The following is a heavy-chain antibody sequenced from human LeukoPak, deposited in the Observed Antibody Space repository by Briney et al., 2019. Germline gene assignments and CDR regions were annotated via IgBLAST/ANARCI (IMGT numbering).Heavy chain of an antibody. CDR1: GGSISSYY. Sequence: SETLSLTCTVSGGSISSYYWSWIRQPPGKVLEWIGYIYYSGSTNYNPSLKSRVTISVDTSKNQFSLKLSSVTAADTAVYYCARVGYSGYDYRGAFDIWGQGTMVTVSS. CDR3: ARVGYSGYDYRGAFDI. V-gene: IGHV4-59*01. D-gene: IGHD5-12*01. J-gene: IGHJ3*02. CDR2: IYYSGST.